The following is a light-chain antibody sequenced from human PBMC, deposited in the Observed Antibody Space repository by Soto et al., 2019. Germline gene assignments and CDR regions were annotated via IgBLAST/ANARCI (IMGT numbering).Light chain of an antibody. V-gene: IGKV3-11*01. CDR3: QQRSNWPIT. J-gene: IGKJ5*01. CDR1: QSVSSY. Sequence: SVLTQSPATLSLSPGERATLSCRASQSVSSYLAWYQQKPGQAPRLLIYDASNRATGIPARFSGSGSGTDFTLTISSLEPEDFAVYYCQQRSNWPITFGQGTRLEI. CDR2: DAS.